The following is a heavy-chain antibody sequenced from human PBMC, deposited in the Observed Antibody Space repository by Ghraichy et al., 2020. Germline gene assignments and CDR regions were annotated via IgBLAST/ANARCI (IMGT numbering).Heavy chain of an antibody. V-gene: IGHV6-1*01. Sequence: SQTLSLTCAISGDIFSIIISSWTWIRLSPSRGLELLGWTYYRSTWYYHYAVSVKSRLTINPDTSKNQFSLQLNSVTPEDTAMYYCARTAGIGVDYWGQGTLVTVSS. CDR1: GDIFSIIISS. CDR3: ARTAGIGVDY. CDR2: TYYRSTWYY. D-gene: IGHD1-26*01. J-gene: IGHJ4*02.